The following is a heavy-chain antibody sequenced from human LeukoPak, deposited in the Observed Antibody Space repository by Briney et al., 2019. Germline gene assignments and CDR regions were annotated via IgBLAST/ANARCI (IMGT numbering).Heavy chain of an antibody. Sequence: ASVTVSFKASGCTFSNYAISWVRQAPGQGLEWMGGLIPLFGATNYTQRFQGRITITTDESTTTAYMELSSLRSEDTAVYFCAVGDPFNYYMDLWGKGTTVTVFS. D-gene: IGHD4-17*01. V-gene: IGHV1-69*05. J-gene: IGHJ6*03. CDR2: LIPLFGAT. CDR1: GCTFSNYA. CDR3: AVGDPFNYYMDL.